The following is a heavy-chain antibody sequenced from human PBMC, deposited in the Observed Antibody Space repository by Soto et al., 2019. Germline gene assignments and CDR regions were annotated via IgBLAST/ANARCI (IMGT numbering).Heavy chain of an antibody. CDR3: ANGIVEGRRHYYAMDV. CDR1: GFVFSSYP. V-gene: IGHV3-23*01. D-gene: IGHD3-22*01. J-gene: IGHJ6*02. Sequence: EVHLLESGGGLVKPGGSLRLSCAASGFVFSSYPMSWARQAPGKGLEWVSVISGSGDSSYYANSVKGRFTISSDNSKNMLYLEMGSLRDEDTAVYYCANGIVEGRRHYYAMDVWGQGTPVVVSS. CDR2: ISGSGDSS.